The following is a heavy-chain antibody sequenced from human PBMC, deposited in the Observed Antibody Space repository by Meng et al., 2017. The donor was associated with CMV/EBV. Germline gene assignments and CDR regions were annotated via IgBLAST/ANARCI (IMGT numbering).Heavy chain of an antibody. CDR1: GFTFSSYE. CDR2: ISSSGSTI. D-gene: IGHD4-23*01. J-gene: IGHJ6*02. Sequence: GESLKISCAASGFTFSSYEMNWVRQAPGKGLEWVSYISSSGSTIYYADSVEGRFTISRDNAKNSLYLQMNSLRAEDTAVYYCARDCPLGGVYGGNVGMDVWGQGTTVTVSS. CDR3: ARDCPLGGVYGGNVGMDV. V-gene: IGHV3-48*03.